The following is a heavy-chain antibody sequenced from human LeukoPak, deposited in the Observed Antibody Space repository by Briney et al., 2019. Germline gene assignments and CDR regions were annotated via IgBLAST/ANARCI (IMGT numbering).Heavy chain of an antibody. CDR3: ARWGSGWDPSKY. Sequence: GGSLRLSCAASGFTFSDYYMSWIRQAPGKGLEWVSYISSSGSTIYYADSVKGRFTISRDNAKNSLYLQMNDLRVEDTALYYCARWGSGWDPSKYWGQGTLVTVSS. CDR1: GFTFSDYY. V-gene: IGHV3-11*01. J-gene: IGHJ4*02. D-gene: IGHD6-19*01. CDR2: ISSSGSTI.